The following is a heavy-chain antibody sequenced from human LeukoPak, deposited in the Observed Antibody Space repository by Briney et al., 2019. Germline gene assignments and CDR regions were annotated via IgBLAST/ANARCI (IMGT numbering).Heavy chain of an antibody. CDR3: ARGGYDILTGYYGLDY. D-gene: IGHD3-9*01. V-gene: IGHV4-59*01. J-gene: IGHJ4*02. CDR2: IYYSGST. CDR1: GGSISSYY. Sequence: PSETLSLTCTVSGGSISSYYWSWIRQPPGKGLEWIGYIYYSGSTNYNPSLKSRVTISVDTSKSQFSLKLSSVTAADTAVYYCARGGYDILTGYYGLDYWGQGTLVTVSS.